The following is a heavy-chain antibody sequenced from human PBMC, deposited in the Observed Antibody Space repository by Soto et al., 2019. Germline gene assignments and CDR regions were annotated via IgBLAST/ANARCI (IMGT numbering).Heavy chain of an antibody. CDR2: IYDSGST. CDR1: GGSVSSGSYY. J-gene: IGHJ6*02. D-gene: IGHD3-9*01. Sequence: QVQLQESGPGLVKPSETLSLTCTVSGGSVSSGSYYWSWIRQPPGKGLEWSGYIYDSGSTNYNHSLKSRVTRAVDTSKNQFSLKLSSVTAADTAVYYCARDSRFLFYLPLGYYGMEVWGQGTTVTVS. V-gene: IGHV4-61*01. CDR3: ARDSRFLFYLPLGYYGMEV.